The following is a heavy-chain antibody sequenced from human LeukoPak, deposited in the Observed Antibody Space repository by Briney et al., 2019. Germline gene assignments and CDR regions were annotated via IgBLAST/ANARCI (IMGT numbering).Heavy chain of an antibody. J-gene: IGHJ6*03. D-gene: IGHD4-11*01. V-gene: IGHV1-2*06. CDR1: GYTFTGYY. CDR3: ARGGSNYPLDYYYMDV. CDR2: INPNSGGT. Sequence: ASVKVSCKASGYTFTGYYMHWVRQAPGQGLEWVGRINPNSGGTNYAQKFQGRVTMTRDTSISTAYMELSRLRSDDTAVYYCARGGSNYPLDYYYMDVWGKGTTVTVSS.